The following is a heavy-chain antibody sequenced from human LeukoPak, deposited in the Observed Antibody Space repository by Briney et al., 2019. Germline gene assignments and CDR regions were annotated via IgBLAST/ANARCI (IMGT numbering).Heavy chain of an antibody. V-gene: IGHV3-48*03. J-gene: IGHJ4*02. CDR3: ARVYSSGWSY. CDR1: GFIFSAYE. D-gene: IGHD6-19*01. CDR2: ISSSGSTI. Sequence: GGSLGLSCAASGFIFSAYEMNWVRQAPGKGLEWVSYISSSGSTIYYADSVKGRFTISRDDAKKSLYLQMNSLRAEDTAVYYCARVYSSGWSYWGQGTLVTVSS.